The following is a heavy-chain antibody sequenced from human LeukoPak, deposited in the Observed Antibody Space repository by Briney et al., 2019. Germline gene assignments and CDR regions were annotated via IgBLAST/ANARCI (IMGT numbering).Heavy chain of an antibody. D-gene: IGHD3-10*01. CDR3: AKDTGGYPYYFDY. CDR2: IRYDGSNK. CDR1: GFTFSSYE. V-gene: IGHV3-30*02. Sequence: PGGSLRLSCAASGFTFSSYEMNWVRQAPGKGLEWVAFIRYDGSNKYYADSVKGRFTISRDNSKNTLYLQMNSLRAEDTAVYYCAKDTGGYPYYFDYWGQGTLVTVSS. J-gene: IGHJ4*02.